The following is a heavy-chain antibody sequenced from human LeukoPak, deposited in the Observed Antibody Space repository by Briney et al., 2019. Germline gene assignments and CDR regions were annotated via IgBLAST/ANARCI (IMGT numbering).Heavy chain of an antibody. CDR3: ARDQYYYDRSGYYAFDI. CDR2: IYHSGST. V-gene: IGHV4-34*01. Sequence: SETLSLTCAVYGGSFSGYYWSWIRQPPGKGVEWLGDIYHSGSTYYNPSLKSRVTILVDTSKNQFSLKLSSVTAADTAVYYCARDQYYYDRSGYYAFDIWGQGTMVTVSS. D-gene: IGHD3-22*01. J-gene: IGHJ3*02. CDR1: GGSFSGYY.